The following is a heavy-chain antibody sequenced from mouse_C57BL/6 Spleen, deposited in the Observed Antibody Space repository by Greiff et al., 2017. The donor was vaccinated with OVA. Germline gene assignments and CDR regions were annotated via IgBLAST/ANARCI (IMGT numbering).Heavy chain of an antibody. J-gene: IGHJ4*01. CDR1: GYSITSGYY. D-gene: IGHD3-2*02. Sequence: DVQLVESGPGLVKPSQSLSLTCSVTGYSITSGYYWNWIRQFPGNKLEWMGYISYDGSNNYNPSLKNRISITRDTSKNQFFLKLNSVTTEDTATYYCARVGDSSGDYAMDYWGQGTSVTVSS. V-gene: IGHV3-6*01. CDR2: ISYDGSN. CDR3: ARVGDSSGDYAMDY.